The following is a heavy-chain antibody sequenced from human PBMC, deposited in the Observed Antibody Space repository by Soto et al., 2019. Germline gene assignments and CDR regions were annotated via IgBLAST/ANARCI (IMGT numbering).Heavy chain of an antibody. D-gene: IGHD3-16*02. CDR1: GGSFSGYY. CDR2: INHSGST. V-gene: IGHV4-34*01. J-gene: IGHJ4*02. Sequence: SETLSLTCAVYGGSFSGYYWSWIHQPPGKGLEWIGEINHSGSTNYNPSLKSRVTISVDTSKNQFSLKLSSVTAADTAVYYCARGVVTEDVKGSYRYVGNYYFDYWGQGTLVTVSS. CDR3: ARGVVTEDVKGSYRYVGNYYFDY.